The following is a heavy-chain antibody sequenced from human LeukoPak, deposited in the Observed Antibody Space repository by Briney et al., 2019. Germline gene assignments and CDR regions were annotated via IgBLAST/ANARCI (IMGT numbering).Heavy chain of an antibody. CDR3: AKWGDYDVLTGYYVPDH. CDR1: GFTFSNYA. V-gene: IGHV3-23*01. J-gene: IGHJ5*02. Sequence: TGASLRLSCAASGFTFSNYAMSWVRQAPGKGLEWVSAILGSGGSTYYADSVKGRFTVSRDNSKSTLYLQMNSLRAEDTALYYCAKWGDYDVLTGYYVPDHWGQGTLVTVSS. D-gene: IGHD3-9*01. CDR2: ILGSGGST.